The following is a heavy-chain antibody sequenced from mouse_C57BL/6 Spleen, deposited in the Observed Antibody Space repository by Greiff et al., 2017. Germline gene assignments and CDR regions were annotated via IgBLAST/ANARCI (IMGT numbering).Heavy chain of an antibody. V-gene: IGHV5-6*02. D-gene: IGHD1-1*02. J-gene: IGHJ4*01. CDR2: IRSGGSYT. Sequence: EVKLVESGGDLVKPGGSLKLSCAASGFTFSSYGMSWVRQTPDKRLEWVATIRSGGSYTYYTESVKGRFTISRDNSKNTLYLQMSSLKSEDTAMYYCARHGDYYAMDYWGQGTSVTVSS. CDR1: GFTFSSYG. CDR3: ARHGDYYAMDY.